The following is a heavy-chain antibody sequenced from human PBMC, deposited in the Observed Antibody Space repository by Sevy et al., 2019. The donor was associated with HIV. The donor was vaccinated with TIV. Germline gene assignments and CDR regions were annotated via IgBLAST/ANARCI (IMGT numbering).Heavy chain of an antibody. CDR3: ARAVRNPHEGTFDY. V-gene: IGHV4-31*03. Sequence: SETLSLTCTVSGGSISSGGYYWSWIRQHLGKGLEWIGYIYYSGSTYYNPSLKSRVTISVDTSKNQFSLKLSSVTAADTAVYYCARAVRNPHEGTFDYWGQRTLVTVSS. D-gene: IGHD1-1*01. CDR2: IYYSGST. J-gene: IGHJ4*02. CDR1: GGSISSGGYY.